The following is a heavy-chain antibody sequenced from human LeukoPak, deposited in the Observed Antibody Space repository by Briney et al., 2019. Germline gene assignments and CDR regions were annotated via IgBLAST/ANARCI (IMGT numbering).Heavy chain of an antibody. D-gene: IGHD3-22*01. CDR2: ISGSGGST. Sequence: PGGSLRLSCAASGFTFSSYAMSWVRQAPGKGLEWVSAISGSGGSTYYADSVKGRFTISRDNSRNTLYLQMNSPRAEDTAVYYCAKDGHYDSRGSFDYWGQGTLVTVSS. CDR1: GFTFSSYA. V-gene: IGHV3-23*01. CDR3: AKDGHYDSRGSFDY. J-gene: IGHJ4*02.